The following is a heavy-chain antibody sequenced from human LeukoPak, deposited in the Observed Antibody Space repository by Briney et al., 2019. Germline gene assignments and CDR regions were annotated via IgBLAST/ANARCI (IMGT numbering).Heavy chain of an antibody. CDR3: AKDLHGSGSFDY. D-gene: IGHD3-10*01. J-gene: IGHJ4*02. CDR1: GFTFSSSG. CDR2: MRIDESNK. Sequence: PGGSLRLSCVASGFTFSSSGMHWVRQLPGRGLEWLAFMRIDESNKFCADSVKGRFTISRDSSKNTLYLQMNSLRPEDTALYYCAKDLHGSGSFDYWGQGTLVTASS. V-gene: IGHV3-30*02.